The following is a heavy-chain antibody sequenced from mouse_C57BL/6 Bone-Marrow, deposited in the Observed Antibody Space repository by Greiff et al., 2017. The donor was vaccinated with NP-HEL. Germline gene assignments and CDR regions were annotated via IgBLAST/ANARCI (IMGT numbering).Heavy chain of an antibody. CDR3: AREANDGYSFAY. V-gene: IGHV5-4*01. CDR2: ISDGGSYT. CDR1: GFTFSSYA. D-gene: IGHD2-3*01. Sequence: EVKLMESGGGLVKPGGSLKLSCAASGFTFSSYAMSWVRQTPEKRLEWVATISDGGSYTYYPDNVKGRFTISRDNAKNNLYLQMSHLKYEDTAMYYCAREANDGYSFAYWGQGTLVTVSA. J-gene: IGHJ3*01.